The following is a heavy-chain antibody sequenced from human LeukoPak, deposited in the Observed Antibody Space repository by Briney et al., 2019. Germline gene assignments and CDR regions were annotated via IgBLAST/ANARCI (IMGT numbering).Heavy chain of an antibody. Sequence: SETLSLTCALYGGSFSGYYWSWIRQPPGKGLEWIGEIDHSGSTNYNPSLKSRVTMLIDTSENQFSLRLRSVTAADTAVYFCARGSAVTAMPLWGQGTLVTVSS. CDR1: GGSFSGYY. V-gene: IGHV4-34*01. CDR2: IDHSGST. CDR3: ARGSAVTAMPL. J-gene: IGHJ4*02. D-gene: IGHD6-19*01.